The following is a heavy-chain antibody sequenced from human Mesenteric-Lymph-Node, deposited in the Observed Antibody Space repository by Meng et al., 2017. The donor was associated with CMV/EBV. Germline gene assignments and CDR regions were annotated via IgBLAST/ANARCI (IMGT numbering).Heavy chain of an antibody. V-gene: IGHV3-11*01. J-gene: IGHJ4*02. CDR1: GFTFSDYY. Sequence: GGSLRLSCAASGFTFSDYYMSWIRQAPGKGLEWLSYISSSGTAIYYADSVKGRFTISRDNAKNSLYLQLNSLRADDTAVYYCARDVSSIRGLRHYFDYWGQGTLVTSPQ. CDR3: ARDVSSIRGLRHYFDY. D-gene: IGHD3-10*01. CDR2: ISSSGTAI.